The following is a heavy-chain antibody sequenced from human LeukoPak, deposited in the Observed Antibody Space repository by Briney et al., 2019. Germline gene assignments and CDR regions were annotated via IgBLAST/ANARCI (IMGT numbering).Heavy chain of an antibody. D-gene: IGHD6-13*01. CDR2: IYASGNT. Sequence: SETLSLTCAVSGGPLTSYYWSWVRQPAGKGLEWIGRIYASGNTNYNPSLKGRVTMTVDTSKNQFSLNLSSVTAADTAVYYCARGRGSSWYYFDSWGQGTLVTVS. CDR1: GGPLTSYY. CDR3: ARGRGSSWYYFDS. J-gene: IGHJ4*02. V-gene: IGHV4-4*07.